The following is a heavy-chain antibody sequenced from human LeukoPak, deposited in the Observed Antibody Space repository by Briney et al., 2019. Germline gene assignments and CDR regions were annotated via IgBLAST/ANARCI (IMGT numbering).Heavy chain of an antibody. D-gene: IGHD5-18*01. CDR1: GGSISSYY. CDR3: ARMNRGRYGYNFDY. V-gene: IGHV4-59*01. Sequence: SETLSLTCTVSGGSISSYYWSWIRQPPGKGLERIGYIYYSGSTNYNPSLKSRVTISVDTSKNQFSLKLSSVTAADTAVYYCARMNRGRYGYNFDYWGQGTLVTVSS. CDR2: IYYSGST. J-gene: IGHJ4*02.